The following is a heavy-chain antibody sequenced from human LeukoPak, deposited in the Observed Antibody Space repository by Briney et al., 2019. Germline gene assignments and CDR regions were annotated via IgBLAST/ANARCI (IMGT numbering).Heavy chain of an antibody. V-gene: IGHV3-21*01. Sequence: GGSLRLSCAASGFTFSSYSMNWVRQAPGKGLEWVSAISSSSSYIYYADSVKGRFTISRDNAKNSLYLQMNSLRAEDTAVYYCAREMVVPAAIPINAFDIWGQGTMVTVSS. CDR2: ISSSSSYI. CDR1: GFTFSSYS. D-gene: IGHD2-2*01. CDR3: AREMVVPAAIPINAFDI. J-gene: IGHJ3*02.